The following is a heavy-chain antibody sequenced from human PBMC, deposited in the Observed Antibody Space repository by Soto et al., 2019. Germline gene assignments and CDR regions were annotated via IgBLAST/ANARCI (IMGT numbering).Heavy chain of an antibody. CDR2: INHSGST. Sequence: QVQLQQWGAGLLKPSETLSLTCAVYGGSFSGYYWSWIRQPPGKGLEWIGEINHSGSTNYNPSLKSRVTISLDTSKNQFSLKLSSVTGADTAVYYCASGYYDILTGYCPHNFDYWGQGTLVTVSS. J-gene: IGHJ4*02. V-gene: IGHV4-34*01. CDR1: GGSFSGYY. CDR3: ASGYYDILTGYCPHNFDY. D-gene: IGHD3-9*01.